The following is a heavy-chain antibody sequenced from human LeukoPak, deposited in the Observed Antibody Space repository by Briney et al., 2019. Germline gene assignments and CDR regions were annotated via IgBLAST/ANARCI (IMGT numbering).Heavy chain of an antibody. CDR2: MNPNSGNT. V-gene: IGHV1-8*03. D-gene: IGHD3-16*01. CDR3: ARAARGGAFDI. Sequence: ASVKVSCKASGYMFTSYSIHWVRQAPGQGLEWMGWMNPNSGNTGYAQKFQGRVTITRNTSISTAYMELSSLRSEDTAVYYCARAARGGAFDIWGQGTMVTVSS. CDR1: GYMFTSYS. J-gene: IGHJ3*02.